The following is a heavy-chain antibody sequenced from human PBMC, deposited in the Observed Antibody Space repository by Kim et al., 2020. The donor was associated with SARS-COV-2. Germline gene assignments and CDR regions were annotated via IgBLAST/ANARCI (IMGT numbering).Heavy chain of an antibody. V-gene: IGHV3-48*02. D-gene: IGHD3-16*01. CDR2: IRHDASII. Sequence: GGSLRLSCAASGFPFSAHPMTWVRQAPGKGLEWVSYIRHDASIIYYAHSVKGRFTISRDNARNSLYLQMNSLREEDTAVYYCARDMLITGADDKWGQGTLVTVPS. J-gene: IGHJ4*02. CDR1: GFPFSAHP. CDR3: ARDMLITGADDK.